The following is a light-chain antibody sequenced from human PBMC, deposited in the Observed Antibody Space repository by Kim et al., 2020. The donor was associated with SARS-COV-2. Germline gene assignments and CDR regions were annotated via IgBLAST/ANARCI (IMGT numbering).Light chain of an antibody. CDR1: KLGDKY. J-gene: IGLJ2*01. Sequence: SVSPGQTASITCSGDKLGDKYACLYQQKPGQSPVVVIYQDSKRPSGITERFSGSNSGNTATLTISGTQAMDEADYYCQAWDSSTVVFGGGTQLTVL. V-gene: IGLV3-1*01. CDR3: QAWDSSTVV. CDR2: QDS.